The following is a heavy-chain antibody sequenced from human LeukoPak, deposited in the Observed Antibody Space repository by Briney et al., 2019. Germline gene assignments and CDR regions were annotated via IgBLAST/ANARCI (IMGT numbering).Heavy chain of an antibody. CDR3: ARARMATIMAFDI. V-gene: IGHV4-39*07. J-gene: IGHJ3*02. CDR1: GGSISSSSYY. CDR2: IYYSGST. D-gene: IGHD5-24*01. Sequence: SETLSLTCTVSGGSISSSSYYWGWIRQPPGKGLEWIGSIYYSGSTYYNPSLKSRVTISVDTSKNQFSLKLSSVTAADTAVYYCARARMATIMAFDIWGQGTMVTVSS.